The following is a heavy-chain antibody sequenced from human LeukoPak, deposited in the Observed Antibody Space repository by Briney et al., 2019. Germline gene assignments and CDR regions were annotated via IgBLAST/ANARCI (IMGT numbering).Heavy chain of an antibody. J-gene: IGHJ4*02. V-gene: IGHV1-2*02. D-gene: IGHD2-21*02. CDR2: INTDSGGT. Sequence: ASVKVSCKASGYTFTGYHIHWVRQAPGQGLEWMGWINTDSGGTNYARKFQGRVTMTRDTSISTAYMELSRLRSDDTAIYYCTRGVVVLTAPRLDWGQGTLVTVSS. CDR3: TRGVVVLTAPRLD. CDR1: GYTFTGYH.